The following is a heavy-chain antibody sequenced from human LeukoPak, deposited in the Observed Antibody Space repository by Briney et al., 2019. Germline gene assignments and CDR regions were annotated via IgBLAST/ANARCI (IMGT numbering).Heavy chain of an antibody. D-gene: IGHD1-26*01. CDR1: VPSGLTRW. CDR3: ASAAGWEFAY. J-gene: IGHJ4*02. CDR2: IKEDGSQK. Sequence: GGSLRLSCVASVPSGLTRWMSWVRQAPGKGLEGVAIIKEDGSQKQYLDSVRGRFTISRDNAVNSIHLEMNSVRVEDTAVYYCASAAGWEFAYWGQGTLVTVSS. V-gene: IGHV3-7*01.